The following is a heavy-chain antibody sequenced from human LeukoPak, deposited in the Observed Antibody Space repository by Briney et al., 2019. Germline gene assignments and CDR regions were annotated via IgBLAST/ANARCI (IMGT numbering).Heavy chain of an antibody. CDR2: INAGNGNT. CDR1: GYTFTSYA. V-gene: IGHV1-3*01. Sequence: GASVKVSCKASGYTFTSYAMHWVRQAPGQRLEWMGWINAGNGNTKYSQKFQGRVTITRDTSASTAYMELSSLRSEDTAVYYCAKESGPLGAPLYDYWGRGILVTASS. J-gene: IGHJ4*02. CDR3: AKESGPLGAPLYDY. D-gene: IGHD4/OR15-4a*01.